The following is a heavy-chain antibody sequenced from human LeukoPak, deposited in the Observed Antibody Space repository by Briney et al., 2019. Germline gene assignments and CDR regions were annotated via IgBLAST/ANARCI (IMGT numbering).Heavy chain of an antibody. CDR2: INTDGSST. V-gene: IGHV3-74*01. Sequence: PGRSLRLSCAASGFTFSNYWMHWVRHAPGKGLVYVSRINTDGSSTDYADSVKGRFTISRDNAKNTLYLQMNGLRAEDTAVYYCARASTAAMWNWFDPWGQGTLVTVSS. D-gene: IGHD2-2*01. CDR1: GFTFSNYW. CDR3: ARASTAAMWNWFDP. J-gene: IGHJ5*02.